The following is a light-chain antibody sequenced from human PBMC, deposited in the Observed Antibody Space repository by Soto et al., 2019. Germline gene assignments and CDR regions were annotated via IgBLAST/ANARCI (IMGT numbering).Light chain of an antibody. Sequence: EMVLTQSPGTLSLSPGERATLSCRASQSVSNNYLAWYQQKPGQAPRLLIYGASSRATGIPDRFSGSGSGTDFTLTISRLEPEDFAVYYCQQYGSSITFGQGTRLEIK. CDR2: GAS. V-gene: IGKV3-20*01. CDR3: QQYGSSIT. CDR1: QSVSNNY. J-gene: IGKJ5*01.